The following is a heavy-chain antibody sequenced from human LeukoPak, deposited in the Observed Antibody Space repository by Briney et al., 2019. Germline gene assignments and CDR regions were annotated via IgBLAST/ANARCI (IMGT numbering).Heavy chain of an antibody. D-gene: IGHD1-1*01. Sequence: PSETLSLTCAVYGGSFSGYYWSWIRQPPGKGLEWIGEINHSGSTNYNPSLKSRVTISVDTSKNQFSLKLSSVTAADTAAYYCARTPLERLPFDYWGQGTLVTVSS. CDR2: INHSGST. CDR3: ARTPLERLPFDY. V-gene: IGHV4-34*01. CDR1: GGSFSGYY. J-gene: IGHJ4*02.